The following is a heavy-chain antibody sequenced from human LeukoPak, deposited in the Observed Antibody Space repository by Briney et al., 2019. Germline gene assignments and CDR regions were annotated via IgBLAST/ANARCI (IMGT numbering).Heavy chain of an antibody. J-gene: IGHJ4*02. Sequence: GGSLRLSCAASGFTFSNYNMNWVRQAPGKGLEWVSYISFSSSTIYYADSVKGRFTISRDNSKNMMYLQMNSLRAEDTAVYYCARDSSGWSKNYWGQGTLVTVSS. V-gene: IGHV3-48*01. CDR1: GFTFSNYN. D-gene: IGHD6-19*01. CDR3: ARDSSGWSKNY. CDR2: ISFSSSTI.